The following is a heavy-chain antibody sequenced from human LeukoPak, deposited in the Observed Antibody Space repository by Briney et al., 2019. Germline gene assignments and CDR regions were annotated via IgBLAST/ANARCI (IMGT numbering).Heavy chain of an antibody. CDR1: GGSISSYY. CDR2: IYTSGST. D-gene: IGHD5-12*01. Sequence: RTSETLSLTCTASGGSISSYYWSWIRQPAGKGLEWIGRIYTSGSTNYNPSLKSRVTMSVDTSKNQFSLKLSSVTAADTAVYYCARALALGYPAEFFDYWGQGTLVTVSS. V-gene: IGHV4-4*07. J-gene: IGHJ4*02. CDR3: ARALALGYPAEFFDY.